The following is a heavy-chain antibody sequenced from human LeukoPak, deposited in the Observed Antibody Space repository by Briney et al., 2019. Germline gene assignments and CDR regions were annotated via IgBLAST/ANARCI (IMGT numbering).Heavy chain of an antibody. J-gene: IGHJ4*02. CDR2: IYYTGST. CDR1: GGSVSDYY. D-gene: IGHD7-27*01. CDR3: ASRKLGNDY. Sequence: SETLSLTCTISGGSVSDYYWSWIRQSPGKGLEWIGYIYYTGSTTYNPSLKSRVTISADTSKNQFSLKLSSVTAADTAVYYCASRKLGNDYWGQGTLVTVSS. V-gene: IGHV4-59*02.